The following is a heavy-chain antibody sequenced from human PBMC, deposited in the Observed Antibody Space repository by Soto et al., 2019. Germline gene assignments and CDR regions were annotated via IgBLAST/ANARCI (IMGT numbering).Heavy chain of an antibody. V-gene: IGHV4-31*03. CDR1: GCSISSGGYY. J-gene: IGHJ1*01. Sequence: SETLSLTCTVSGCSISSGGYYWSWIRQHPGKGLEWIGYIYYSGSTYYNPSLKSRVTISVDTSKNQFSLKLSSVTAADTAVYYCAKALPSGDYGEYFQHWGQGTLVTVSS. D-gene: IGHD4-17*01. CDR2: IYYSGST. CDR3: AKALPSGDYGEYFQH.